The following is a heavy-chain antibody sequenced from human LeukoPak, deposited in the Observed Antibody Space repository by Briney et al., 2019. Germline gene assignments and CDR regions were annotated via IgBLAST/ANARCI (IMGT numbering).Heavy chain of an antibody. CDR1: GLTFSNAW. Sequence: GSLRLSCVVSGLTFSNAWMSWVRQASGKGLEWVARIKSKDDGGTIDYAAPVKGRFTISRDDSTNSLYLQMNSLKTEDTAVYYCTTTGYYWGYWGQGTLVTVAS. CDR3: TTTGYYWGY. D-gene: IGHD3-9*01. J-gene: IGHJ4*02. CDR2: IKSKDDGGTI. V-gene: IGHV3-15*01.